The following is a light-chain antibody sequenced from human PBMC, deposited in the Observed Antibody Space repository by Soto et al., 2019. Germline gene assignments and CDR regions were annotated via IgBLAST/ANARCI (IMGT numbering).Light chain of an antibody. J-gene: IGKJ5*01. CDR2: GAS. Sequence: EIVMTQSPATLSVSPGERATLSCRASQSVSNDLAWYQHQPGQAHRLLIYGASTTATGIPARFTGSGSGTEFTLTISSLQSEDFAVYYCQQYNNWPPITFGQGTRLEIK. CDR3: QQYNNWPPIT. V-gene: IGKV3-15*01. CDR1: QSVSND.